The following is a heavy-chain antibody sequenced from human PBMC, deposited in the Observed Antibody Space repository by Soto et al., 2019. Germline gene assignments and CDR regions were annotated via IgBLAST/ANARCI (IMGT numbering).Heavy chain of an antibody. D-gene: IGHD4-4*01. CDR2: ISSSGDHT. CDR3: AKLLRPGLQFFDF. CDR1: GFTFSDYA. J-gene: IGHJ4*02. V-gene: IGHV3-23*01. Sequence: EVQLLESGGGLVQPGGSLRLSCAASGFTFSDYAMSWVRQAPGKGLDWVSAISSSGDHTFYADSVKGRFTISRDNSMNTLYLQVNSLRAEDTAVYYCAKLLRPGLQFFDFWCQGTLVTVSS.